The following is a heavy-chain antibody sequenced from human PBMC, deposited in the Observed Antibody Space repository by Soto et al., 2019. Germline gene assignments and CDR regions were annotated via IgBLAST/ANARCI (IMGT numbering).Heavy chain of an antibody. J-gene: IGHJ6*02. V-gene: IGHV4-59*01. CDR2: IYHSGSS. Sequence: PSETLSLTCSVSGGAISTYYWSWIRQFPGQGLEWIGYIYHSGSSQYNPSLTSRVTISVDTSKNQLSLRLSSVTAADTAVYYCARSYGSGSYYDYHYGMDVSGQGTTGLVSS. CDR3: ARSYGSGSYYDYHYGMDV. CDR1: GGAISTYY. D-gene: IGHD3-10*01.